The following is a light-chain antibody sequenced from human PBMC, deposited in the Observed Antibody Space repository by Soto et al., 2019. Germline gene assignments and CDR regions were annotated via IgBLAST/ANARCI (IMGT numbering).Light chain of an antibody. J-gene: IGKJ1*01. CDR1: QSVSSY. V-gene: IGKV3-11*01. CDR2: DAS. Sequence: EIVLTQSPGTLSLSPGERATLSCRASQSVSSYLAWYQQKPGQAPRLLIYDASNRATGIPARFSGSGSGTDFTLTISSLEPEDFAVYYCQQYGSSLTFGQGTKVDI. CDR3: QQYGSSLT.